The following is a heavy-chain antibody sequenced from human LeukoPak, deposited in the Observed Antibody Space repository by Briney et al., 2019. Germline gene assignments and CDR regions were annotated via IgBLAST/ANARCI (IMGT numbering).Heavy chain of an antibody. CDR1: GFTFSNYG. Sequence: GRSLRLSCAASGFTFSNYGMHWVRQAPGKGLEWVAVIWYDGSEKYYADSVKGRFTISRDNAENTLYLQMNSLRADDTAVYYCARGVRVVIPATVDTFDMWGQGTTVTVSS. J-gene: IGHJ3*02. CDR3: ARGVRVVIPATVDTFDM. CDR2: IWYDGSEK. V-gene: IGHV3-33*01. D-gene: IGHD2-21*01.